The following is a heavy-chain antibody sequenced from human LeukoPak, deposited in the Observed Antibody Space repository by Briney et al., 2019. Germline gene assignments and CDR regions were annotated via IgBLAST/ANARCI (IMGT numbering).Heavy chain of an antibody. CDR2: NSGGSS. D-gene: IGHD6-19*01. CDR3: AKNLGSSGWYIDY. V-gene: IGHV3-23*01. CDR1: GFTFSTYG. J-gene: IGHJ4*01. Sequence: PGGSLRLSGAASGFTFSTYGVYWVRQAPGKGLEWVSSNSGGSSYYADSVKGRFTISRDNSKNTLYLQMNSLRAEDTAVYYCAKNLGSSGWYIDYWGQGTLVTVSS.